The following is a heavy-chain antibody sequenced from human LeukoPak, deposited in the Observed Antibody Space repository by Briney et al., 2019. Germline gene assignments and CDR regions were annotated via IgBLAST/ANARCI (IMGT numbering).Heavy chain of an antibody. Sequence: GGSLRLSCAASGFTFSSYSMNWVRQAPGKGLEWVSYISSSSSTIYYADSVKGRFTISRDNAKNSLYLQTNSLRDEDTAVYYCARDDDFDWSPLDVWGQGTTLTVSS. D-gene: IGHD3-9*01. V-gene: IGHV3-48*02. CDR3: ARDDDFDWSPLDV. J-gene: IGHJ6*02. CDR2: ISSSSSTI. CDR1: GFTFSSYS.